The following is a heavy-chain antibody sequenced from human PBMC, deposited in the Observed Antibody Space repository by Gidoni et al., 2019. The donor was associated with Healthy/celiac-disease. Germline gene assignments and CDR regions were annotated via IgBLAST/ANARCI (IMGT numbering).Heavy chain of an antibody. CDR1: GGSISRSSYY. V-gene: IGHV4-39*07. CDR2: IYYSGST. Sequence: QLQLQESGPGLVKPSETLSLTCTVPGGSISRSSYYWGWIRQPPGKGLEWIGSIYYSGSTYYNPSLKSRVTISVDTSKNQFSLKLSSVTAADTAVYYCARVPPYGSGSYYSREGFDYWGQGTLVTVSS. J-gene: IGHJ4*02. D-gene: IGHD3-10*01. CDR3: ARVPPYGSGSYYSREGFDY.